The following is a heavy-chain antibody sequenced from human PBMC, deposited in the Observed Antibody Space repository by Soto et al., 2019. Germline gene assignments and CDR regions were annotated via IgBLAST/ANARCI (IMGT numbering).Heavy chain of an antibody. CDR2: ISYDGGNK. V-gene: IGHV3-30*03. CDR1: GFTFSSSG. J-gene: IGHJ4*02. D-gene: IGHD6-19*01. CDR3: ATDFSGGYGSSEYGF. Sequence: QVQLVESGGGVVQPGRSLRLSCAASGFTFSSSGIHWVRQAPGKGLEWVAVISYDGGNKYYVDSVKGRFTISRDNSKNTLYLQMSSLRAEDTAVYYCATDFSGGYGSSEYGFWGQGTLVTVSS.